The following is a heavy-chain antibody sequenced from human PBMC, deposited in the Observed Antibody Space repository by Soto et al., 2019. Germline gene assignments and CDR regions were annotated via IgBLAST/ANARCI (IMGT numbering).Heavy chain of an antibody. Sequence: SETLSLTCTVSGGSISSGDYYWSWIRQPPGKGLEWIGYIYYSGSTYYNPSLKSRVTISVDTSKNQFSLKLSSVTAADTAVYYRARRVYPYCSGGSCYSFWFDPWGQGTLVTVSS. D-gene: IGHD2-15*01. J-gene: IGHJ5*02. CDR3: ARRVYPYCSGGSCYSFWFDP. V-gene: IGHV4-30-4*01. CDR2: IYYSGST. CDR1: GGSISSGDYY.